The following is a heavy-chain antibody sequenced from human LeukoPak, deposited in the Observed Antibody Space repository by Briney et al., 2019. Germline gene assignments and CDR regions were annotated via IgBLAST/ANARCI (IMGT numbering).Heavy chain of an antibody. V-gene: IGHV3-30-3*01. D-gene: IGHD3-22*01. J-gene: IGHJ4*02. CDR1: GFTFSSYA. CDR3: ARAFGYYYDSSGYDPRYYFDY. CDR2: ISYDGSNK. Sequence: GGSLRLSCAASGFTFSSYAMHWVRQAPGKGLEWVAVISYDGSNKYYADSVKGRFTISRDNSKNTLYLQMNSLRAEDTAVYYCARAFGYYYDSSGYDPRYYFDYWGQGTLVTVSS.